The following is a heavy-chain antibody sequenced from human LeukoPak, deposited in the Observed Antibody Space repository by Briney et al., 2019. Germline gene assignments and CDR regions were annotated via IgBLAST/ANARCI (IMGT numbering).Heavy chain of an antibody. CDR3: ARAYSSSWQVA. V-gene: IGHV4-34*01. D-gene: IGHD6-13*01. CDR2: INHSGST. Sequence: SETLSLTCAVYGGSFSGYYWSWIRQPPGKGLEWIGGINHSGSTNYNPSLKSRVTISVDTSKNQFSLKLSSVTAADTAVYYCARAYSSSWQVAWGQGTLVTVSS. CDR1: GGSFSGYY. J-gene: IGHJ5*02.